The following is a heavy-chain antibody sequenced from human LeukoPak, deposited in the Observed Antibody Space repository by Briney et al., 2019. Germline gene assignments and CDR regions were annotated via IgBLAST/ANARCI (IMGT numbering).Heavy chain of an antibody. CDR2: ISSSGGTI. CDR1: GFTFSDYY. V-gene: IGHV3-11*01. J-gene: IGHJ4*02. D-gene: IGHD7-27*01. Sequence: PGGSLRLSCAASGFTFSDYYMSWIRQAPGKGLEWVSYISSSGGTIYYADSVKGRFTISRGNTKNSLYLQMNSLRAGDTAIYYCAREHWDFDYWGQGTLVTVSS. CDR3: AREHWDFDY.